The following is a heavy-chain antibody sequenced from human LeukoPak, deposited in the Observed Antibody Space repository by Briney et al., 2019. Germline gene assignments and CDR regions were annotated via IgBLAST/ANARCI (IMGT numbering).Heavy chain of an antibody. V-gene: IGHV3-30*03. D-gene: IGHD2-21*02. Sequence: GGSLRLSCAASGFTFSSYGLHWVRQAPGKGPEGVAVLSYDGSNKYYADSVKGRFTISRDNSKNTLYLQMNSLRAEDTAVYYCARASTLAYCGGDCYSPDYWGQGTLVTVSS. CDR2: LSYDGSNK. CDR1: GFTFSSYG. J-gene: IGHJ4*02. CDR3: ARASTLAYCGGDCYSPDY.